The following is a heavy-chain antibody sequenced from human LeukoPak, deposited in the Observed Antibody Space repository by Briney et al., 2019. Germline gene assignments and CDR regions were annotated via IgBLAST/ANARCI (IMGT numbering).Heavy chain of an antibody. CDR3: AKGHRSYFDY. CDR1: GFTFGSYG. V-gene: IGHV3-30*18. Sequence: GRSLRLSCAASGFTFGSYGMHWVRQAPGKGLEWVAVISYDGSNKYYADSVKGRFTISRDNSKNTLYLQMNSLRAEDTAVYYCAKGHRSYFDYWGQGTLVTVSS. J-gene: IGHJ4*02. CDR2: ISYDGSNK.